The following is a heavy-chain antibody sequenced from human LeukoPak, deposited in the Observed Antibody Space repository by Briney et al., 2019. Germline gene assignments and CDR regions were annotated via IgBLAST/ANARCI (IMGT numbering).Heavy chain of an antibody. Sequence: GGSLRPSCAASGFTFSSYAMHWVRQAPGKGLEWVAVISYDGSNKYYADSVKGRFTISRDNSKNTLYLQMNSLRAEDTAVYYCARDRVVVVPAAVYYYGMDVWGQGTTVTVSS. V-gene: IGHV3-30-3*01. D-gene: IGHD2-2*01. CDR2: ISYDGSNK. CDR1: GFTFSSYA. CDR3: ARDRVVVVPAAVYYYGMDV. J-gene: IGHJ6*02.